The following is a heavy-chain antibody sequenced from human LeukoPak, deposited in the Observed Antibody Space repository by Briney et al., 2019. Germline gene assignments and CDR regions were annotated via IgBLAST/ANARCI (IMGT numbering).Heavy chain of an antibody. D-gene: IGHD6-13*01. CDR3: ARVGGSSWYKAFDI. CDR1: GGSISSSSYY. V-gene: IGHV4-39*07. Sequence: SETLSLTCTVSGGSISSSSYYWGWIRQPPGKGLEWIGSIYYSGSTYYNPSLKSRVTISVDTSKNQFSLKLSSVTAADTAVYYCARVGGSSWYKAFDIWGQGTMVTVSS. CDR2: IYYSGST. J-gene: IGHJ3*02.